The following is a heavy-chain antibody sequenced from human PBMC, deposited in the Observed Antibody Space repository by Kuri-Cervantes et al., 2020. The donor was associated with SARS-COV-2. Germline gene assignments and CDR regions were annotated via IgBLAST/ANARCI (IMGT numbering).Heavy chain of an antibody. V-gene: IGHV3-30-3*01. D-gene: IGHD7-27*01. CDR1: GFTFSSYA. CDR2: ISYDGSNK. CDR3: ARDLRLGKSLDY. Sequence: GESLKISCAASGFTFSSYAMHWVRQAPGKGLEWVAVISYDGSNKYYADSVKGRFTISRDNAKNSLYPQMNSLRAEDTAVYYCARDLRLGKSLDYWGQGTLVTVSS. J-gene: IGHJ4*02.